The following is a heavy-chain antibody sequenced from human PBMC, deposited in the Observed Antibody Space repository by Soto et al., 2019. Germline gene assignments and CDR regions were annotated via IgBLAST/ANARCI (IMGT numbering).Heavy chain of an antibody. CDR2: IMRSGSST. J-gene: IGHJ4*02. V-gene: IGHV3-23*01. Sequence: GGSLRLSCVGSGFTFSDYPMSWVRQAPGKGLESVSVIMRSGSSTYYADSVKGRFTISRDDSQSTVFLQMDSLRADDTATYYCAKGGDNWYFDYRGQGTLVTVSS. CDR1: GFTFSDYP. CDR3: AKGGDNWYFDY.